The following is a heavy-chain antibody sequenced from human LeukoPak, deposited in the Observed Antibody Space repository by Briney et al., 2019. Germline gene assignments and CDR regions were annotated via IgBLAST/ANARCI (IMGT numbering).Heavy chain of an antibody. J-gene: IGHJ5*02. CDR2: ISYDGSNK. CDR3: AKQFVDI. Sequence: GRSLRLSCAASGFTFSSYAMHWVRQAPGKGLEWVAVISYDGSNKYYADSVKGRFTISRDNFRSTLYLQMNSLRAEDTAVYYCAKQFVDIWGQGTLVTVSS. V-gene: IGHV3-30-3*02. CDR1: GFTFSSYA. D-gene: IGHD5-24*01.